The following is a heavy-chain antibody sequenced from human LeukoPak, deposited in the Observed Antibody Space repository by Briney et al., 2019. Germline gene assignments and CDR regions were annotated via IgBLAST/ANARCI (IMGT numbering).Heavy chain of an antibody. J-gene: IGHJ4*02. CDR2: INHSGST. D-gene: IGHD6-19*01. Sequence: SEALSLTCAVYGGSFSGYYWSWIRQPPGKGLEWIGEINHSGSTNYNPSLKSRVTISVDTSKNQFSLKLSSVTAADTAVYYCARGDSSGWYDYWGQGTLVTVSS. V-gene: IGHV4-34*01. CDR1: GGSFSGYY. CDR3: ARGDSSGWYDY.